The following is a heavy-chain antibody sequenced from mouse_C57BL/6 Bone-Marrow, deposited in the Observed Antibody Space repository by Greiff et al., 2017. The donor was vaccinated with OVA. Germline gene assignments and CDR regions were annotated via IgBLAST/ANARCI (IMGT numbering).Heavy chain of an antibody. D-gene: IGHD1-1*01. CDR3: ARDGLHYYGSSYDWYFDV. Sequence: VQLQQSGGGLVKPGGSLKLSCAASGFTFSSYAMSWVRQTPEKMLEWVATISDGGSYTYYPDNVKGRFTISRDNAKNNLYLQMSHLKSEDTAMYYCARDGLHYYGSSYDWYFDVWGTGTTVTVSS. CDR1: GFTFSSYA. V-gene: IGHV5-4*01. J-gene: IGHJ1*03. CDR2: ISDGGSYT.